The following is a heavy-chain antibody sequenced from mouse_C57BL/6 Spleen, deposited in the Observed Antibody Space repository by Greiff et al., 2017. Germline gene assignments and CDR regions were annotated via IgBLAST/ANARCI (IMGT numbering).Heavy chain of an antibody. CDR3: AREGYYAMDY. V-gene: IGHV1-80*01. CDR1: GSAFSSSW. Sequence: QVQLKQSGAELVKPGASVTISCKASGSAFSSSWMNWVKQRPGKGLEWIGQFYPGDGDPNYNGKFKGKATLTADKSSSTAYMQLSSLTSEDSAVYFWAREGYYAMDYWGQGTSVTVSS. CDR2: FYPGDGDP. J-gene: IGHJ4*01.